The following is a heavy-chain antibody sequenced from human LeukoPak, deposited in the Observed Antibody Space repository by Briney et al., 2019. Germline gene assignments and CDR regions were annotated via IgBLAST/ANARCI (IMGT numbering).Heavy chain of an antibody. J-gene: IGHJ4*02. V-gene: IGHV5-51*01. D-gene: IGHD6-25*01. CDR3: ARHGLAAFDY. Sequence: GAPLQISCKGSGSRFTSYWIGWVRQMPGKGLEWMGIIYPGDSDTRYSPSFQGQVTISADKSISTAYLQWSSLKASDTAMYYCARHGLAAFDYWGQGTLVTVSS. CDR2: IYPGDSDT. CDR1: GSRFTSYW.